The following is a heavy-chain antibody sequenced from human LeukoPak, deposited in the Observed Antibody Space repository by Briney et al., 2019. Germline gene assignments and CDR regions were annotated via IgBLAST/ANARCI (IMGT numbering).Heavy chain of an antibody. CDR2: ISAYNGNT. V-gene: IGHV1-18*01. J-gene: IGHJ4*02. D-gene: IGHD2-8*01. Sequence: GASVKVSCKASGYTFTSYGISWVRQAPGQGLEWMGWISAYNGNTNYAQKLQGRVTMTTDTSTSTAYMELSSLRSEDTAVYYCAREMETVLMVSAMPFDYWGQGTLVTVSS. CDR3: AREMETVLMVSAMPFDY. CDR1: GYTFTSYG.